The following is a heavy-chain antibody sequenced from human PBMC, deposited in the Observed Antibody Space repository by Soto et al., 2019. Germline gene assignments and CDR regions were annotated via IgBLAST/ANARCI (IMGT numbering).Heavy chain of an antibody. V-gene: IGHV1-2*04. CDR3: ARDGISSSWFRYYYGMDV. CDR1: GYTFTGYY. CDR2: INPNSGGT. Sequence: ASVKVSCKASGYTFTGYYMHWVRQAPGQGLEWMGWINPNSGGTNYAQKFQGWVTMTRDTSISTAYMELSRLRSDDTAVYYCARDGISSSWFRYYYGMDVWGQGTTVTVSS. J-gene: IGHJ6*02. D-gene: IGHD6-13*01.